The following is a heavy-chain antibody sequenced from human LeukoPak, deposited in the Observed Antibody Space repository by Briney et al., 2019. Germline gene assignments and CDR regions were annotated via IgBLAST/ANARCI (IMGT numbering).Heavy chain of an antibody. CDR3: ARAFLYSSSYDAFNI. D-gene: IGHD6-13*01. CDR2: INHSGST. V-gene: IGHV4-34*01. CDR1: GGSFSDYC. Sequence: SETLSLTCAVYGGSFSDYCWSWIRQPPGKGLEWIGEINHSGSTNYNPSLKSRVTISVDTSKNQFSLKLTSVTAADTAVYYCARAFLYSSSYDAFNIWGQGTMVTVSS. J-gene: IGHJ3*02.